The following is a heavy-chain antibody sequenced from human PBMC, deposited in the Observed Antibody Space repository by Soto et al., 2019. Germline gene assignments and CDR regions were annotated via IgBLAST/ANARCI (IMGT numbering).Heavy chain of an antibody. Sequence: EVQLLQSGGGLVQPGESLRLSCAASGFTFSTCAMSWVRQAPGKGLEWVSGISGSGDDTYYTDSVEGRFTISRDNSKITLYLQMNSLRAEDTAVYYCAKESSGRTFDFDYWGQGILVTVSS. D-gene: IGHD6-19*01. CDR2: ISGSGDDT. J-gene: IGHJ4*02. V-gene: IGHV3-23*01. CDR3: AKESSGRTFDFDY. CDR1: GFTFSTCA.